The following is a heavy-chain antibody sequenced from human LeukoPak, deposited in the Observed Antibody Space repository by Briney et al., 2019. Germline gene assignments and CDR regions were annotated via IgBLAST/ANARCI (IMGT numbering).Heavy chain of an antibody. CDR2: IFPGDSDA. Sequence: PGESLKISCQGAGYIFKNHWIGWVRQTPERVLEWMAIIFPGDSDARYSPSFQGRVSVSVDKSIDTVYLQLDSLRASDTAIYYCARPDLGGTYYHDAFDIWGQGTMVSVSS. J-gene: IGHJ3*02. CDR1: GYIFKNHW. V-gene: IGHV5-51*01. CDR3: ARPDLGGTYYHDAFDI. D-gene: IGHD1-26*01.